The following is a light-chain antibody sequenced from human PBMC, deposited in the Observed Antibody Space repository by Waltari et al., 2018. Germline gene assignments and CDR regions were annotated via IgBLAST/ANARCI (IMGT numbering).Light chain of an antibody. Sequence: EIVITQSPATLSVSPGERATLSCRASQSVSSNLAWYQQNPGQAPRLLSYGASTRATGIPARFSGSGYGTEFTLTISSLQSEDFAVYYCQQYNNWPPNTFGQGTKLEIK. V-gene: IGKV3-15*01. J-gene: IGKJ2*01. CDR2: GAS. CDR3: QQYNNWPPNT. CDR1: QSVSSN.